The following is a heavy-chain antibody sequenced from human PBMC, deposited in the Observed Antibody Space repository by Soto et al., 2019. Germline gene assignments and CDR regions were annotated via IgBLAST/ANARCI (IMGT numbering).Heavy chain of an antibody. J-gene: IGHJ4*02. D-gene: IGHD6-13*01. CDR1: GFTFRSYW. Sequence: AGSLRLSCAASGFTFRSYWMSWVRQAPGKGLEWVANIKQDGSDKYYVDSVKGRFTISRDNAKNSLYLQMNSLRAEDTAVYYCATSAAAPGNYWGQGTLVTVSS. CDR3: ATSAAAPGNY. CDR2: IKQDGSDK. V-gene: IGHV3-7*01.